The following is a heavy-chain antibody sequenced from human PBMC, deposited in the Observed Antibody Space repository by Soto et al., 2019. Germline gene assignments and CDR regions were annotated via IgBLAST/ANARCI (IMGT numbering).Heavy chain of an antibody. D-gene: IGHD2-15*01. J-gene: IGHJ3*02. V-gene: IGHV3-15*01. CDR3: TIVRVIPVVVAADFDAFDI. Sequence: GGSLRLSCAASGFTFSNAWISWVRRAPGKGLEWVGRIKSKTDGGKTDYAAPVKGRFTISRNDSKNTLYLQMNSLKTEDTAVYYCTIVRVIPVVVAADFDAFDIWGQGTMVTVSS. CDR2: IKSKTDGGKT. CDR1: GFTFSNAW.